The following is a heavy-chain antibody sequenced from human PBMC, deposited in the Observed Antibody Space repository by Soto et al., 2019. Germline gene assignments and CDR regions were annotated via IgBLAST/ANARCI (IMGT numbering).Heavy chain of an antibody. CDR1: GGSICSYY. V-gene: IGHV4-59*01. CDR3: ARDDDSSGYFDY. D-gene: IGHD3-22*01. J-gene: IGHJ4*02. CDR2: IYYSGST. Sequence: SETLSLTCTVSGGSICSYYWSWIRQPPGKGLEWIGYIYYSGSTNYNPSLKSRVTISVDTSKNQFSLKLSSVTAADTAVYYCARDDDSSGYFDYWGQGTLVTVSS.